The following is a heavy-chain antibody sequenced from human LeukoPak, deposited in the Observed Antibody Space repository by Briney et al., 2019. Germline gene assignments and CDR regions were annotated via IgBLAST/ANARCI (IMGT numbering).Heavy chain of an antibody. CDR3: AGAGDSDFWSGSDGGDNWFDP. Sequence: GASVKVSCKASGGTFSSYSISWVRQAPGQGLEWMGGIIPIFGTTNYAQTFQGRVTITADKSTSTAYMELSSLRSEDTAVYYCAGAGDSDFWSGSDGGDNWFDPWGQGTLVTVSS. CDR1: GGTFSSYS. J-gene: IGHJ5*02. V-gene: IGHV1-69*06. CDR2: IIPIFGTT. D-gene: IGHD3-3*01.